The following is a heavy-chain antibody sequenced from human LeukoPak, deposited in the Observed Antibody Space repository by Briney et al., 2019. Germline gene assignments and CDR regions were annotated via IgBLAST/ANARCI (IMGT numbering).Heavy chain of an antibody. CDR1: GDSFRSYY. CDR3: ARGRNCEWFDY. CDR2: IYYSGST. Sequence: SETLSLTCTVSGDSFRSYYWSWIRQPPGKGLEWIGYIYYSGSTNHNTSLKSRVTISVETSKNQFSLKLNSVTAADTAVYYCARGRNCEWFDYWGQGTLVTVSS. V-gene: IGHV4-59*01. D-gene: IGHD2-21*01. J-gene: IGHJ5*01.